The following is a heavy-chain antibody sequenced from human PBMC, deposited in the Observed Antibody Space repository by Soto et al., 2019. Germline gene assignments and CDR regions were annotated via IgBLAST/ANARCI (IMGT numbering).Heavy chain of an antibody. D-gene: IGHD3-10*01. CDR3: ARASRPRLLWFGELLDYFDY. CDR2: IWYDGSNK. CDR1: GFTFSSYG. V-gene: IGHV3-33*01. J-gene: IGHJ4*02. Sequence: QVQLVESGGGVVQPGRSLRLSCAASGFTFSSYGMHWVRQAPGKGLEWVAVIWYDGSNKYYADSVKGRFTISRDNSKNKLYLQMNSLRAEDTAVYYCARASRPRLLWFGELLDYFDYWGQGTLVTVSS.